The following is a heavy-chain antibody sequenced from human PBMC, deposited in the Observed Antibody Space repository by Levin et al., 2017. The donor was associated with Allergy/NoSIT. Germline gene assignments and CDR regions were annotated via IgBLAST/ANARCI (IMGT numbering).Heavy chain of an antibody. CDR1: GSSFTSYW. J-gene: IGHJ6*03. D-gene: IGHD1-1*01. CDR3: ARRGTRDYYYYMDV. Sequence: GGSLRLSCQGSGSSFTSYWIGWVRQMPGKGLEWMGIIYPGDSDTRYSPSFQGQVTISADKSISTPYLQWSSLKASDTAIYYCARRGTRDYYYYMDVWGKGTTVTVSS. V-gene: IGHV5-51*01. CDR2: IYPGDSDT.